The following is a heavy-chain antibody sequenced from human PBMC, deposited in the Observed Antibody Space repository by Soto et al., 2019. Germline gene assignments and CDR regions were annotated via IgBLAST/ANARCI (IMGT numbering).Heavy chain of an antibody. V-gene: IGHV3-21*01. CDR2: ISSSSSYI. J-gene: IGHJ5*02. CDR1: GFTFSSYS. CDR3: ARDPKPPYSNNWFDP. D-gene: IGHD6-13*01. Sequence: GGSLRLSCAASGFTFSSYSMNWVRQAPGKGLEWVSSISSSSSYIYYADSVKGRFTISRDNAKNSLYLQMNSLRAEDTAVYYCARDPKPPYSNNWFDPWGQGTLVTVSS.